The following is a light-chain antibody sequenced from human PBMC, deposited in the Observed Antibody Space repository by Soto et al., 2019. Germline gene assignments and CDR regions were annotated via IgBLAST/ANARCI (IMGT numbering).Light chain of an antibody. CDR2: GAS. Sequence: EIVLTQSPGTLSLSPGERATLSCRASQSVSSSYLAWYQQKPGQAPRLLIYGASSRATGIPDRFSGSGFGTDFTLTISRLEPEDFAVYYCQQYGSSPPCTFGQGTKVEIK. CDR3: QQYGSSPPCT. J-gene: IGKJ1*01. V-gene: IGKV3-20*01. CDR1: QSVSSSY.